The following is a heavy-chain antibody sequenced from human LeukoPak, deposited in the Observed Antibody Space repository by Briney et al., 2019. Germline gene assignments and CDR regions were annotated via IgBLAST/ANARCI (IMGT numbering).Heavy chain of an antibody. V-gene: IGHV1-69*05. J-gene: IGHJ4*02. CDR3: ARGRFSSSSLFDY. Sequence: ASVKVSCKASGGTFSSYAISWVRQAPGQGLEWMGGIIPIFGTANYAQKFQGRVTITTDESTSTAYTELSSLRSEDTAVYYCARGRFSSSSLFDYWGQGTLVTVSS. D-gene: IGHD6-6*01. CDR1: GGTFSSYA. CDR2: IIPIFGTA.